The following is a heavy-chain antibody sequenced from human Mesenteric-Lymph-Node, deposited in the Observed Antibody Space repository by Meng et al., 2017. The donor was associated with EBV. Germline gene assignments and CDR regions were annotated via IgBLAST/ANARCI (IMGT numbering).Heavy chain of an antibody. Sequence: QVQLLEAGPGRVKPSGPLSLPCAVSGGSISSSNWWSWVRQPPGKGLEWIGEIYHSGSTNYNPSLKSRVTISVDKSKNQFSLKLSSVTAADTAVYYCVRDLSGSRNRPFDYWGQGTLVTVSS. J-gene: IGHJ4*02. CDR3: VRDLSGSRNRPFDY. CDR2: IYHSGST. V-gene: IGHV4-4*02. CDR1: GGSISSSNW. D-gene: IGHD3-10*01.